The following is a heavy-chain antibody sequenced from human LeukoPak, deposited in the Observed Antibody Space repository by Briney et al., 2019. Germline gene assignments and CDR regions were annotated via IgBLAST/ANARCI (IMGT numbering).Heavy chain of an antibody. D-gene: IGHD5-12*01. CDR2: LYLSRTT. CDR1: GGSISGGSHH. Sequence: PSETLSLTCTVSGGSISGGSHHWGWFRQSPGKGLEWIGSLYLSRTTYYNPSLNSRVTISVDTSKNQFTLQLNSVTAADTAVYYCVRHDGRGGATMGSLDSWGQGSLVTVSS. V-gene: IGHV4-39*01. CDR3: VRHDGRGGATMGSLDS. J-gene: IGHJ4*02.